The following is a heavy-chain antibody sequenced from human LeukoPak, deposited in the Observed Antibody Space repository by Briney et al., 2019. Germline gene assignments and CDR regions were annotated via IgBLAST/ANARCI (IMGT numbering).Heavy chain of an antibody. CDR3: AKGLLDPNLVFDY. J-gene: IGHJ4*02. Sequence: GGSLRLSCAASGFIFSNYAMAWVRQAPGKGLEWVSSFTATGGRTYYADSVKGRFTISRDNSKNTLYLQLNSLRAEDTAVYFCAKGLLDPNLVFDYWGQGTLVTVSS. CDR2: FTATGGRT. D-gene: IGHD2-8*02. V-gene: IGHV3-23*01. CDR1: GFIFSNYA.